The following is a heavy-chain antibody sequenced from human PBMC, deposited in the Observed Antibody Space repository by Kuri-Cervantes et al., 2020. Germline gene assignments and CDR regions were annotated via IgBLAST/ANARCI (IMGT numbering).Heavy chain of an antibody. Sequence: SETLSLTCTVSGGSISSGDYYWSWIRQPPGKGLEWIGYIYYSGSTYYNPSLKSRVTISVDTSKNQFSLKLSSVTAADTAVYYCARDVLADKSYGMDVWGQGTTVTVSS. D-gene: IGHD3-3*01. V-gene: IGHV4-30-4*01. J-gene: IGHJ6*02. CDR3: ARDVLADKSYGMDV. CDR1: GGSISSGDYY. CDR2: IYYSGST.